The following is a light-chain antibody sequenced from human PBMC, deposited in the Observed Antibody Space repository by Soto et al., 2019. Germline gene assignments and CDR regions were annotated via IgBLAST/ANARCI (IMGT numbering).Light chain of an antibody. Sequence: QSALTQPASVSGSPGQSITISCTGTGSDIGGFNYVSWFQQHPGRAPKLMIYEVYSRPSGVSTRFSGSKSGNTASLTISGLQAEDEADYYCSSYTTTSTPNWVFGTGTKVTVL. V-gene: IGLV2-14*01. J-gene: IGLJ1*01. CDR1: GSDIGGFNY. CDR2: EVY. CDR3: SSYTTTSTPNWV.